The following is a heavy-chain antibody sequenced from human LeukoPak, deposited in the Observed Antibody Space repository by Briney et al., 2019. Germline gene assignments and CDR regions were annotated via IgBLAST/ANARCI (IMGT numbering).Heavy chain of an antibody. J-gene: IGHJ4*02. V-gene: IGHV4-59*01. D-gene: IGHD3-22*01. CDR1: GXSISRYY. CDR3: ARLDYYHFDY. Sequence: SETLSLTWTVSGXSISRYYGSWIRQPPGKGLEWIGYISYSGSTKYNPSLMSRVTISVDTSKNQFSLKLSPATAADTAVYYCARLDYYHFDYWGQGTVVTVSS. CDR2: ISYSGST.